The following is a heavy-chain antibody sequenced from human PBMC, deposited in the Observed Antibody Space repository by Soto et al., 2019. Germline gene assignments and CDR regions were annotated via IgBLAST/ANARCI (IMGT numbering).Heavy chain of an antibody. Sequence: EVQLVESGGGLVQPGGSLRLSCEASGFTFSSYWMSWVRQAPGKGLEWVANIHQDGAGRYYVDSVKGRFTISRDNAKNSRYLQMNSLRVEDTAVYYCSRDGYGGYLDSWGQGTLVTVSS. CDR3: SRDGYGGYLDS. CDR2: IHQDGAGR. V-gene: IGHV3-7*04. CDR1: GFTFSSYW. D-gene: IGHD3-16*01. J-gene: IGHJ4*02.